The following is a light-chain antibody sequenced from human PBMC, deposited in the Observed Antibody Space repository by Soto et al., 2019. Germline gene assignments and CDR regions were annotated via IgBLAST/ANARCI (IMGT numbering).Light chain of an antibody. V-gene: IGKV3-20*01. Sequence: IRFTQSPCTLSLSPGEIATLSCRASQSVSNNYLAWYQQKPGQAPRLLIYGASNRATGIPDRFSGSGSGTDFTLTISRLEPEDFAVYYCQQYGSSGTFGQGTKVDI. CDR1: QSVSNNY. CDR2: GAS. CDR3: QQYGSSGT. J-gene: IGKJ1*01.